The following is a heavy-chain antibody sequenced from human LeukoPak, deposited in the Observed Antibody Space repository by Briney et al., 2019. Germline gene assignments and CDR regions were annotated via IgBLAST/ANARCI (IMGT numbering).Heavy chain of an antibody. J-gene: IGHJ3*02. CDR2: IYDSGTT. D-gene: IGHD1-26*01. V-gene: IGHV4-59*08. CDR1: RGSIRTYY. CDR3: ARSGGNYYDTGAFDI. Sequence: PSETLSLTCTVSRGSIRTYYWSWIQQSPGKGLEWIGYIYDSGTTKYNPSLKSRVTISVDTSKNQFSLKLSSVTAADTAVYYCARSGGNYYDTGAFDIWGQGTMVTVSS.